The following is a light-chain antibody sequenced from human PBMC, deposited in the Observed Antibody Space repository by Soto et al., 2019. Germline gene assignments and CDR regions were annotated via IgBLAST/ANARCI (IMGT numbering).Light chain of an antibody. CDR2: DAS. Sequence: DIQMTQSPSSVSASVGVRVTITCRARQGISSWVGWYQQKPGRAPNLLIYDASSLQSGVPSRFSGSGSGTEFTLTISSLQPEDFATYYCQQADTFPLTFGGGTKVEIK. V-gene: IGKV1-12*01. CDR3: QQADTFPLT. J-gene: IGKJ4*01. CDR1: QGISSW.